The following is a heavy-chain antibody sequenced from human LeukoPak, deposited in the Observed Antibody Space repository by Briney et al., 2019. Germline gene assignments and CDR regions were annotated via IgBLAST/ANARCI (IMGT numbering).Heavy chain of an antibody. V-gene: IGHV3-23*01. D-gene: IGHD3-10*01. CDR2: ISGSGGST. CDR3: ARDQATMLRGENN. Sequence: GGSLRLSCAASGFTFSSYAMSWVRQAPGKGLEWVSAISGSGGSTYYADSVKGRFTISRDNPKNTLYLQMNSLRADDTAVYYCARDQATMLRGENNWGQGTLVTVSS. J-gene: IGHJ4*02. CDR1: GFTFSSYA.